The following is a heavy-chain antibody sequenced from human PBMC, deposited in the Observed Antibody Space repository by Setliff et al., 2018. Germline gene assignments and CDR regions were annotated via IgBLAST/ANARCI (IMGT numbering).Heavy chain of an antibody. Sequence: PSETLSLTCAVSGYSINSDCFWSWIRQPPGKGLEWIGEVNRYGSGDYNPSLESRVTISVDTSKNQFSLKLSSVTAADAALYYCAASRAYTGAVEEWFLPKTFDFWGQGSPVTVSS. CDR3: AASRAYTGAVEEWFLPKTFDF. D-gene: IGHD3-10*01. CDR2: VNRYGSG. J-gene: IGHJ4*02. CDR1: GYSINSDCF. V-gene: IGHV4-38-2*01.